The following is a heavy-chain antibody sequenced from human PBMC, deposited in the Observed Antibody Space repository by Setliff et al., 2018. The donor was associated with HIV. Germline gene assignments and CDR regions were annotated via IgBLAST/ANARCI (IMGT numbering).Heavy chain of an antibody. D-gene: IGHD3-9*01. J-gene: IGHJ5*02. CDR1: GYTFTTYG. CDR2: ISGHSDSR. V-gene: IGHV1-18*01. Sequence: ASVKVSCKATGYTFTTYGITWVRQAPGQGLEWMGWISGHSDSRKYGRQFQGRVTLTMETSTATAFMELTSLTYDDTAVYYCARDPAFRRYYDILTGYSPSWFDPWGQGTLVTVSS. CDR3: ARDPAFRRYYDILTGYSPSWFDP.